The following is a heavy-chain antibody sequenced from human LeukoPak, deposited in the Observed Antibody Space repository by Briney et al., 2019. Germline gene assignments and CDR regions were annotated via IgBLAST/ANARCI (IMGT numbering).Heavy chain of an antibody. Sequence: SETLSLTCTVSGAFIRTSTYYWGWLRQPPGKGLEWIGSVYSSGSPYYNPSFKTRVPISLDTSRNQFSLRLTSVTAADTAVYYCAKSGHSSYYTPGDFCWGQGTLLTVCS. CDR3: AKSGHSSYYTPGDFC. CDR1: GAFIRTSTYY. D-gene: IGHD3-3*01. V-gene: IGHV4-39*01. CDR2: VYSSGSP. J-gene: IGHJ4*02.